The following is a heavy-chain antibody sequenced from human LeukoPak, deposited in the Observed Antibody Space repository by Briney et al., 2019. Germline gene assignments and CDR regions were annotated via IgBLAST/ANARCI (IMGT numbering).Heavy chain of an antibody. CDR1: GGSISSSSYY. CDR2: IYYSGST. D-gene: IGHD6-13*01. Sequence: SETLSLTCTVSGGSISSSSYYWGWIRQPPGKGLEWIGGIYYSGSTYYNPSLKSRVTISVDTSKNQFSLKLSSVTAADTAVYYCASGSWHPLRDYWGQGTLVTVSS. CDR3: ASGSWHPLRDY. J-gene: IGHJ4*02. V-gene: IGHV4-39*01.